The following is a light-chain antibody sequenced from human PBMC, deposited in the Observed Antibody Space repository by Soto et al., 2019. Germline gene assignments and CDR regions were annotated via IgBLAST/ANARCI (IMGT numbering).Light chain of an antibody. CDR3: QQRTNWPLT. J-gene: IGKJ4*01. Sequence: EIVLTQSPDTLSLSPGDRATLYCRASQRVAKFLAWYQQKGGQAPRLLIFDASTRATGVPGRFNGSGSGTAFTLTITSLEPEDSAVYYCQQRTNWPLTVGGGTKVEVK. CDR2: DAS. V-gene: IGKV3-11*01. CDR1: QRVAKF.